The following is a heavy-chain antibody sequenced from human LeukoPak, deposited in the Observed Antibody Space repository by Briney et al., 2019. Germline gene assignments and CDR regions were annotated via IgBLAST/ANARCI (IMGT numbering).Heavy chain of an antibody. CDR3: ARVPSYHYGSGSYYTGWFDP. CDR2: IYTSRST. V-gene: IGHV4-4*07. CDR1: GGSISSYY. Sequence: SETLSLTCTVSGGSISSYYWSWIRQPAGKGLEWIGRIYTSRSTNYNPSLKSRVTMSVDTSKNQFSLKLSSVTAADTAVYYCARVPSYHYGSGSYYTGWFDPWGQGTLVTVSS. D-gene: IGHD3-10*01. J-gene: IGHJ5*02.